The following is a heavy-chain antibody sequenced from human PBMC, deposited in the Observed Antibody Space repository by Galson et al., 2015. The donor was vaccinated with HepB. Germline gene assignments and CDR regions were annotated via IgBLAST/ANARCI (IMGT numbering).Heavy chain of an antibody. Sequence: SVKVSCKASGYTFTSYGISWVRQAPGQGLEWMGWISAYNGNTNYAQKLQGRVTMTTDTSTSTAYMELRSLRSDDTAVYYCAREGTTVTTEIDYYDSSGPTVLFDYWGQGTLVTVSS. J-gene: IGHJ4*02. CDR1: GYTFTSYG. D-gene: IGHD3-22*01. CDR2: ISAYNGNT. V-gene: IGHV1-18*04. CDR3: AREGTTVTTEIDYYDSSGPTVLFDY.